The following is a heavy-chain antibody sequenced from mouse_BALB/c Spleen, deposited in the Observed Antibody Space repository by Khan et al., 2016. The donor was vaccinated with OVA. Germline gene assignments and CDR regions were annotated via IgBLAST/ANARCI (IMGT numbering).Heavy chain of an antibody. CDR2: IWSGGST. J-gene: IGHJ3*01. CDR3: ARNYDYDEGLAY. CDR1: GFSLIYYG. V-gene: IGHV2-2*03. D-gene: IGHD2-4*01. Sequence: QVQLKESGPGLVQPSQSLSITCTVSGFSLIYYGVHWVRQSPGKGLEWLGVIWSGGSTDYNAPFISRLSISKDNSKSQVFFKMNSLQSNDTAIYYCARNYDYDEGLAYWGQGTLVTVSA.